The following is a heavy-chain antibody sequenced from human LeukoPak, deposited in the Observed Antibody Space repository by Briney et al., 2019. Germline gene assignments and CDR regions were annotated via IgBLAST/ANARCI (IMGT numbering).Heavy chain of an antibody. CDR3: ARGFMVRGVIIHRPVDGMDV. D-gene: IGHD3-10*01. V-gene: IGHV1-69*13. Sequence: SVKVSCKASGGTFSSYAISWVRQAPGQGLEWMGGIIPIFGTANYAQKFQGRVTITADESMSTAYMELSSLRSEDTAVYYCARGFMVRGVIIHRPVDGMDVWGQGTTVTVSS. J-gene: IGHJ6*02. CDR2: IIPIFGTA. CDR1: GGTFSSYA.